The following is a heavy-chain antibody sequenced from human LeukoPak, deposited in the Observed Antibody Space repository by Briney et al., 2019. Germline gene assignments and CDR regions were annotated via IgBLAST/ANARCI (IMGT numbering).Heavy chain of an antibody. V-gene: IGHV4-34*01. CDR3: ARVLGATIVDY. CDR2: INHSGST. J-gene: IGHJ4*02. D-gene: IGHD5-12*01. CDR1: GGSFSGYY. Sequence: SETLSLTCAVYGGSFSGYYWSWIRQPPGKGLEWIGEINHSGSTNYNPSLKSRVTISVDTSKNQFSLKLSSVTAADTAVYYCARVLGATIVDYWGQGTLVTVSS.